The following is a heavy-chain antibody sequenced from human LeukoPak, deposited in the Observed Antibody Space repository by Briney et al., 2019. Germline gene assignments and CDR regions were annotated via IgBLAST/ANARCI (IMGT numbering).Heavy chain of an antibody. D-gene: IGHD4-23*01. CDR1: GYTFTGYY. J-gene: IGHJ4*02. CDR3: ARAQRIANSGLRY. CDR2: INPNSGGT. V-gene: IGHV1-2*02. Sequence: ASVKVSCKASGYTFTGYYMHWVRQAPGQGLEWMGWINPNSGGTNYAQKFQGRVTMTRDTSISTAYMELSSLRSEDTAVYYCARAQRIANSGLRYWGQGTLVTVSS.